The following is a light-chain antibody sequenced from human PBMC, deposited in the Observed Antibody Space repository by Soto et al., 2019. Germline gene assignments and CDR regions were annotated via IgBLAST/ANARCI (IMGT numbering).Light chain of an antibody. CDR2: GPS. J-gene: IGKJ1*01. V-gene: IGKV3-15*01. Sequence: EIVITQSPATLSASPGERATLSCRASQRVRSNLAWYQQKPVKAHRLLIYGPSTRATGIPARFSGSGSGTACTLSIASLQSEDFRVYYCQQYNNWPPTFGQGTKVEIK. CDR1: QRVRSN. CDR3: QQYNNWPPT.